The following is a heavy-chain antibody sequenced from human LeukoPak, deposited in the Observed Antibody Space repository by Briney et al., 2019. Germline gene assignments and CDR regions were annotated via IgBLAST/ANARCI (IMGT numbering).Heavy chain of an antibody. CDR3: ASGGWLRIFDY. D-gene: IGHD5-12*01. Sequence: SETLSLTCAVYGGSFSGYYWSWIRQPPGKGLEWIGEINHSGSTNYNPPLKSRVTISVDTSKNQFSLKLSSVTAADTAVYYCASGGWLRIFDYWGQGTLVTVSS. J-gene: IGHJ4*02. V-gene: IGHV4-34*01. CDR2: INHSGST. CDR1: GGSFSGYY.